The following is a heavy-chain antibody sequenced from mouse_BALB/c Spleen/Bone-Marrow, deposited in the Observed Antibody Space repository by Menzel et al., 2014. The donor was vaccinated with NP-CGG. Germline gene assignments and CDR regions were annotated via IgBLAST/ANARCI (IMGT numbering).Heavy chain of an antibody. CDR1: GYTFTTYT. D-gene: IGHD2-1*01. CDR3: ARVYGNYDAMDY. CDR2: INPSSGYT. Sequence: VKLQESGAELARPGASVKMSCRASGYTFTTYTMHWVKQRPGQGLEWIGYINPSSGYTYYNQKFKDKATLTADKSSSAAHLQLSSLTSEDSAVYYCARVYGNYDAMDYWGQGTSVTVSS. J-gene: IGHJ4*01. V-gene: IGHV1-4*01.